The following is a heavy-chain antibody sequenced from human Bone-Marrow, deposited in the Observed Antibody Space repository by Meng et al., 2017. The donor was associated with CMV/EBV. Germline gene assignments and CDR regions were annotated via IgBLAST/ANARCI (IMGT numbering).Heavy chain of an antibody. Sequence: GESLKISCAASGFTFSSYWMSWVRQAPGKGLEWVANIKQDGSEKYYVDSVKGRFTISRDNAKNSLYLQMNSLRAEDTAVYYCAKDLTGSYLSYFDYWGQGTLVTVSS. CDR3: AKDLTGSYLSYFDY. V-gene: IGHV3-7*01. CDR2: IKQDGSEK. CDR1: GFTFSSYW. J-gene: IGHJ4*02. D-gene: IGHD1-26*01.